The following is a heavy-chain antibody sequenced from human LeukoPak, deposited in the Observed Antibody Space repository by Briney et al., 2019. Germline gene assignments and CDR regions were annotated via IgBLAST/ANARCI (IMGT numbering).Heavy chain of an antibody. CDR3: ARGRVRGVISPVH. V-gene: IGHV3-21*01. J-gene: IGHJ4*02. D-gene: IGHD3-10*01. Sequence: TGGSLRLSCAASGFTFSSYSMNWVRQAPGKGLEWVSSISSSSSYIYYADSVKGRFTISRDNAKNSLCLQMNSLRAEDTAVYYCARGRVRGVISPVHWGQGTLVTVSS. CDR1: GFTFSSYS. CDR2: ISSSSSYI.